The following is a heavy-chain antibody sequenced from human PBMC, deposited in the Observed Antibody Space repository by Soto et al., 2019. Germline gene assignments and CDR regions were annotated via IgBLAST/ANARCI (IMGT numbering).Heavy chain of an antibody. CDR1: GYSFTTYG. CDR3: AREGPAPYYYYGMDV. V-gene: IGHV1-18*01. J-gene: IGHJ6*02. CDR2: ISAYNVNT. Sequence: QVQLVQSGGEVKKSGASVKVSCKTSGYSFTTYGISWVRQAPGQGLEWMGWISAYNVNTNYAQKLQGRVTMTTDTSTSTAYMERRSLGSDDTAVYYWAREGPAPYYYYGMDVWGQGSTVTVSS.